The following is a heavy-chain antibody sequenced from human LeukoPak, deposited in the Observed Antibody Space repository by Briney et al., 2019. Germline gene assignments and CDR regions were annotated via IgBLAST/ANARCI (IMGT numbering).Heavy chain of an antibody. CDR2: INHKGST. CDR3: ARSRSGYSYDHAAFEI. Sequence: SETLPLTCTVSGDSISTYYWSWIRQPPGKGLEWIAYINHKGSTTSNPSLRSRVTISVDTSRNQFPLKLSSVTAADTAVYYCARSRSGYSYDHAAFEIWGQGTMVTVSS. D-gene: IGHD5-18*01. CDR1: GDSISTYY. V-gene: IGHV4-59*01. J-gene: IGHJ3*02.